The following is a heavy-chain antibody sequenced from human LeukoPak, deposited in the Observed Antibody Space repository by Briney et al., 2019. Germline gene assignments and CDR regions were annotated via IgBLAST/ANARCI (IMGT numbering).Heavy chain of an antibody. CDR1: GFTFSSYD. V-gene: IGHV3-13*01. CDR2: IGTAGDT. J-gene: IGHJ4*02. CDR3: ARGRNGYYFDY. Sequence: GGSLRLSCAASGFTFSSYDMHWVRQATGEGLEWVSAIGTAGDTYYPGSVKGRFTISRENAKNSLYLQMNSLGAGDTAVYYCARGRNGYYFDYWGQGTLVTVSS.